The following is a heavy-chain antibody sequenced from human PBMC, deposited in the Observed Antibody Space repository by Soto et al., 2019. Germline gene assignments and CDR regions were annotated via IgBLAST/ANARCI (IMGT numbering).Heavy chain of an antibody. V-gene: IGHV1-69*13. CDR1: GGSFSSYA. CDR2: IIPIFGTA. J-gene: IGHJ6*02. CDR3: ARVENDFWSALRPYYYYYYGMDV. D-gene: IGHD3-3*01. Sequence: VASVKLSCKACGGSFSSYAISWVRQAPRQGLEWMGGIIPIFGTANYAQKFQGRVTITADESTSTAYMELSSLRSEDTAVYYCARVENDFWSALRPYYYYYYGMDVWGQGTTVTVSS.